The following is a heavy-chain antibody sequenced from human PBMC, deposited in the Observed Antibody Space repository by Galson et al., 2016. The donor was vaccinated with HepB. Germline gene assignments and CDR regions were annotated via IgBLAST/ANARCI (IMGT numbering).Heavy chain of an antibody. CDR1: GFTFSSYG. CDR3: ARGPPFYDIVTGYQHFDF. Sequence: SLRLSCAASGFTFSSYGMHWVRQAPGKGLEWVSFISSSGRTVYYADSVKGRFTISRDKGSNSLYLQMERLTVGDTAMYYCARGPPFYDIVTGYQHFDFWGQGSLVTVSS. D-gene: IGHD3-9*01. V-gene: IGHV3-48*01. CDR2: ISSSGRTV. J-gene: IGHJ4*02.